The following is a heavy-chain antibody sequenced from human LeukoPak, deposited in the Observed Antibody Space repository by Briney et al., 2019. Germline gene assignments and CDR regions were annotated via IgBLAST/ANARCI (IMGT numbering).Heavy chain of an antibody. CDR3: ARDGPNWFDP. Sequence: GAPVKVSCKASGYTFASYYMHWVRQAPGQGLEWMGTINPSGGSTSYAQKFQGRVTMTRDTSTSTVYMELSSLRSEDTAVYYCARDGPNWFDPWGQGTLVTVSS. CDR2: INPSGGST. V-gene: IGHV1-46*01. CDR1: GYTFASYY. J-gene: IGHJ5*02.